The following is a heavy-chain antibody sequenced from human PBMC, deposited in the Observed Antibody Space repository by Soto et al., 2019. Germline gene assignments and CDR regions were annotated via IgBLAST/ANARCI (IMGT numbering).Heavy chain of an antibody. Sequence: PSETLSLTCTVSGSSISSHYWSWIRQPPGKGLEWIGYIYYSGSTNYNPSLKSRVTISVDTSKNQFSLKLSSVTAADTAVYYCARDAIAAQYNWFDPWGQGTLVTVSS. CDR3: ARDAIAAQYNWFDP. CDR1: GSSISSHY. D-gene: IGHD6-6*01. V-gene: IGHV4-59*11. J-gene: IGHJ5*02. CDR2: IYYSGST.